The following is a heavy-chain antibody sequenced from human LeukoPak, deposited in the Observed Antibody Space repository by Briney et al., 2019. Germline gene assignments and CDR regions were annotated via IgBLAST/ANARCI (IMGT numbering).Heavy chain of an antibody. V-gene: IGHV4-38-2*02. CDR1: GYSISSGYY. D-gene: IGHD4-11*01. Sequence: SETLSLTCAVSGYSISSGYYWGWIRQPPGKGLEWIGSIYHSGSTYYNPSLKSRVTISVDTSKNQFSLKLSSVTAADTAVYYCARDHGSTVTSVNRILDYWGQGTLVTVSS. CDR3: ARDHGSTVTSVNRILDY. CDR2: IYHSGST. J-gene: IGHJ4*02.